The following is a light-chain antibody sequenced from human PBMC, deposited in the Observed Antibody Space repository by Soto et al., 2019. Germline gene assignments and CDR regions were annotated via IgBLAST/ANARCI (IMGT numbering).Light chain of an antibody. CDR1: QSISSY. CDR2: AAS. Sequence: DIQMTQSPSSLSASVGDRVTITCRASQSISSYLNWYQQKPGKAPKLLIYAASSLQSGVTSRFSGSGSGTDFTLTISRLQPEEFATYYCQQSYSTPYTLGQGTKLEIK. CDR3: QQSYSTPYT. V-gene: IGKV1-39*01. J-gene: IGKJ2*01.